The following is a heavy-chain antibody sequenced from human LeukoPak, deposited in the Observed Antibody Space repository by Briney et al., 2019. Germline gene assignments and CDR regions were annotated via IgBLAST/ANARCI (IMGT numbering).Heavy chain of an antibody. V-gene: IGHV4-39*01. D-gene: IGHD3/OR15-3a*01. CDR2: IYYSGNT. Sequence: SETLSLTCTVSGVSISSSNSYWGWIRQPPGKGLEWIGSIYYSGNTYYNASLKSQVSISIDTSKNQFSLRLTSVTAADTAVYYCARQTGSGLFILPGGQGTLVT. CDR1: GVSISSSNSY. CDR3: ARQTGSGLFILP. J-gene: IGHJ4*02.